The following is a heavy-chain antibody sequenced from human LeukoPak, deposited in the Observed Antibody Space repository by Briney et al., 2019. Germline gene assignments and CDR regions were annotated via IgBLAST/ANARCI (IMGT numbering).Heavy chain of an antibody. J-gene: IGHJ5*02. V-gene: IGHV1-58*01. D-gene: IGHD6-13*01. Sequence: SVKVPCKASRFTFTSTAVQWVRQARGQRLEWIGWIVVGSGNTNYAQNFQERVTITRDMSTSTAYMELSSLTSEDTAVYYCAARLIAATGTPPESWGQGTLVTISS. CDR1: RFTFTSTA. CDR3: AARLIAATGTPPES. CDR2: IVVGSGNT.